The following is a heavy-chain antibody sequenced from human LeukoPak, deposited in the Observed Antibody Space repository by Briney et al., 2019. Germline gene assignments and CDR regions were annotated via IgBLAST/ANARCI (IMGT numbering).Heavy chain of an antibody. V-gene: IGHV3-33*06. CDR1: GFTFRNYG. CDR2: IWYDGSNK. D-gene: IGHD3-22*01. CDR3: AKGLYDRSGYFVD. J-gene: IGHJ4*02. Sequence: GGSLRLSCAASGFTFRNYGMHWVRQAPRKGLEWVAVIWYDGSNKYYADSVKGRFTISRDNSKNTMYLQMNSVTAEDTAVYYCAKGLYDRSGYFVDWGQGTLVTVSS.